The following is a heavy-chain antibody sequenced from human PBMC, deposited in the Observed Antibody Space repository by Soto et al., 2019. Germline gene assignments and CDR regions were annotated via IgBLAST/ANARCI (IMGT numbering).Heavy chain of an antibody. V-gene: IGHV4-59*01. J-gene: IGHJ6*02. CDR2: IYYSGST. CDR3: ARDRYYGGNSFNYYYGMDV. Sequence: PSETLSLTCTVSGGSISSYYWSWIRQPPGKGLEWIGYIYYSGSTNYNPSLKSRVTISVDTSKNQFSLKLSSVTAADTAVYYCARDRYYGGNSFNYYYGMDVWGQGTTVTVSS. D-gene: IGHD4-17*01. CDR1: GGSISSYY.